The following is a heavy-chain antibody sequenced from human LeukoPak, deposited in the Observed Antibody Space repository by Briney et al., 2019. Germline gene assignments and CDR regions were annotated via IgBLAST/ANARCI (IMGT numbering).Heavy chain of an antibody. CDR1: GFTFSSYG. CDR2: IRYDGSNK. V-gene: IGHV3-30*02. CDR3: ARGGKKGGGDSLDL. J-gene: IGHJ3*01. D-gene: IGHD2-15*01. Sequence: GGSLRLSCAASGFTFSSYGMHWVRQAPGKGLEWVAFIRYDGSNKYYADSVKGRFTISRDNAKSFLYLQLNSLRGGDTGLYYCARGGKKGGGDSLDLWGPGTMVTVSS.